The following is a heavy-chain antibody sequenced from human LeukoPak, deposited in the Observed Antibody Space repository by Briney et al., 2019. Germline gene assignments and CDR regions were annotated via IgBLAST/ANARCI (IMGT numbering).Heavy chain of an antibody. Sequence: HGASVNVSCKASGGTFSSYAISWVRQAPGQGLEWMGGIIPIFGTANYAQKFQGRVTITADESTSTAYMELSSLRSEDTAVYYCARGRDYDFWSGSPYYFDYWGQGTLVTVSS. CDR3: ARGRDYDFWSGSPYYFDY. V-gene: IGHV1-69*13. D-gene: IGHD3-3*01. CDR1: GGTFSSYA. CDR2: IIPIFGTA. J-gene: IGHJ4*02.